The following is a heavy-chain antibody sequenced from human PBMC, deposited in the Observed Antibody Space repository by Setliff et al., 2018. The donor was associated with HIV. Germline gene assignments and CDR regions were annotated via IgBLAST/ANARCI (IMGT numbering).Heavy chain of an antibody. J-gene: IGHJ6*03. CDR1: GGSISSGSYY. CDR3: ARGLVVVTDSDYDTNYYYYYYMDV. CDR2: INHSGST. Sequence: PSETLSLTCTVSGGSISSGSYYWSWIRQPPGKGLEWIGEINHSGSTHYNPSLKSRFTISVDTSKNQFSLKLSSVTAADTAVYYCARGLVVVTDSDYDTNYYYYYYMDVWGKGTTVTVSS. D-gene: IGHD5-12*01. V-gene: IGHV4-39*07.